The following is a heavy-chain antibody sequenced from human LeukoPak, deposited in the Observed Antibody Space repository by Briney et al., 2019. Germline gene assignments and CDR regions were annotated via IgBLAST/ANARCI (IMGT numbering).Heavy chain of an antibody. CDR3: ARDRPEIPTQDYGDYGANDAFDI. J-gene: IGHJ3*02. Sequence: EGSLRLSCAASGLTFSSYGMNGVRQAPAKGLDWDSYISSSSSTLYYAHSVKSRFIISRDEDKNSLYLQMISLRAEDTAVYYCARDRPEIPTQDYGDYGANDAFDIWGQGTMVTVSS. CDR2: ISSSSSTL. D-gene: IGHD4-17*01. CDR1: GLTFSSYG. V-gene: IGHV3-48*03.